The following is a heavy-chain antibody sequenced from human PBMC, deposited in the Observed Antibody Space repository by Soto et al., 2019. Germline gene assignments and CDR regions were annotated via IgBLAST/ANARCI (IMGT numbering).Heavy chain of an antibody. Sequence: TLSLTCTVSGGSVSSGSYYWSWIRQPPGKGLEWIGYIYYSGSTNYNPSLKSRVTISVDTSKNQFSLKLSSVTAADTAVYYCARDYVSSYYDSSGYNYYYYGMDVWGQGTTVTVSS. CDR2: IYYSGST. J-gene: IGHJ6*02. CDR1: GGSVSSGSYY. V-gene: IGHV4-61*01. D-gene: IGHD3-22*01. CDR3: ARDYVSSYYDSSGYNYYYYGMDV.